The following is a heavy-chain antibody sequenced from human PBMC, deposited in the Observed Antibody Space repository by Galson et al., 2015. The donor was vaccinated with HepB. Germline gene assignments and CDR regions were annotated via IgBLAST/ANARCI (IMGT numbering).Heavy chain of an antibody. Sequence: SVKVSCKASGGTFSSYAISWVRQAPGQGLEWMGGIIPIFGTANYAQKFQGRVTITADESTSTAYMELSSLRPEDTAVYYCARRNYGSGSWYYYMDVWGKGTTVTVSS. CDR3: ARRNYGSGSWYYYMDV. CDR1: GGTFSSYA. V-gene: IGHV1-69*13. CDR2: IIPIFGTA. D-gene: IGHD3-10*01. J-gene: IGHJ6*03.